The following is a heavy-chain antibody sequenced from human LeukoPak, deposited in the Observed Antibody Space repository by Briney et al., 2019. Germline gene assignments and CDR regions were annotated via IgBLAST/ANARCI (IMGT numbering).Heavy chain of an antibody. CDR2: INHSGST. CDR3: ARGGHDYVWGSYRYNWFDP. Sequence: SETLSLTCTVSGGSIISSDYCWSWIRQPPGKGLEWIGEINHSGSTNYNPSLKSRVTISVDTSKNQFSLKLSSVTAADTAVYYCARGGHDYVWGSYRYNWFDPWGQGTLVTVSS. V-gene: IGHV4-39*07. J-gene: IGHJ5*02. D-gene: IGHD3-16*02. CDR1: GGSIISSDYC.